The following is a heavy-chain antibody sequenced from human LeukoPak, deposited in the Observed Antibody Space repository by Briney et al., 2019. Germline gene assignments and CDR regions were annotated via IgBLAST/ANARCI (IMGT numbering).Heavy chain of an antibody. Sequence: SETLSLTCTVSGGSISSSNYYWGWIRQPPGKGLEWIGSIYYSGTTHYNPSLKSRVTISVDTSKNQLSLKVSSVTAADTAVYYCARHRDPSARSSFDYWGQGTLVTVSS. D-gene: IGHD2-15*01. CDR1: GGSISSSNYY. CDR3: ARHRDPSARSSFDY. V-gene: IGHV4-39*07. J-gene: IGHJ4*02. CDR2: IYYSGTT.